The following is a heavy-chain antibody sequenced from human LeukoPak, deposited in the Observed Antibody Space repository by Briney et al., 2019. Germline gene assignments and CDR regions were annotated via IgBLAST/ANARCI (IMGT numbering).Heavy chain of an antibody. D-gene: IGHD6-13*01. Sequence: GGSLRLSRAASGFTFSSYAMSWVRQAPGKGLEWVSAVSGSGGSTYYADSVKGRFTISRDNSKNTLYLQMSSLRAEDTAVYYCAKYGSSWYAGYYFDYWGQGTLVTVSS. CDR1: GFTFSSYA. V-gene: IGHV3-23*01. CDR2: VSGSGGST. CDR3: AKYGSSWYAGYYFDY. J-gene: IGHJ4*02.